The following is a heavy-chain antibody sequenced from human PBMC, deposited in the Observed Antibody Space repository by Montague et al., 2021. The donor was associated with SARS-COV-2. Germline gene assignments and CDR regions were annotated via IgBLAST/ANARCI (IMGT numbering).Heavy chain of an antibody. CDR1: GGSINSSF. CDR3: AREDRWNWFDP. CDR2: IYYRGST. J-gene: IGHJ5*02. D-gene: IGHD5-24*01. V-gene: IGHV4-59*01. Sequence: SETLSLTCTVSGGSINSSFWCWIRQPPGKGLEWIGYIYYRGSTNYNPSLETRVTISVDPSKNQFSLKLSSVTAADTAVYYCAREDRWNWFDPWGQGTLVIVSS.